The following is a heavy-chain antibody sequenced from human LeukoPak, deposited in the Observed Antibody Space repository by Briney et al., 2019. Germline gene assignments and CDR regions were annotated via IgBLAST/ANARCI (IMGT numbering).Heavy chain of an antibody. CDR3: ARSNYGDSPDYYGMDV. V-gene: IGHV3-66*02. Sequence: GGSLRLSCAASGFTVSSNYMSWVRQAPGKGLEWDSVIYSGGSTYYADSVKGRFTISRDNSKNTLYLQMNSLRAEDTAVYYCARSNYGDSPDYYGMDVWGQGTTVTVSS. CDR2: IYSGGST. CDR1: GFTVSSNY. J-gene: IGHJ6*02. D-gene: IGHD4-17*01.